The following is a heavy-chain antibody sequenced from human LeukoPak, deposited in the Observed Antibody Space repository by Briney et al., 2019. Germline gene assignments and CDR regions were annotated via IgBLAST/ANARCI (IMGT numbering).Heavy chain of an antibody. CDR1: GYTFTSYG. Sequence: ASVKVSCKASGYTFTSYGISWVRQAPGQGLEWMGWISAYNGNTNYAQKLQGRVTMTTDTSTSTAYMELRSLRSDDTAVYYCARDAAVPRYRSGGSCYSVDFDYWGQGTLVTVSS. CDR2: ISAYNGNT. D-gene: IGHD2-15*01. CDR3: ARDAAVPRYRSGGSCYSVDFDY. V-gene: IGHV1-18*04. J-gene: IGHJ4*02.